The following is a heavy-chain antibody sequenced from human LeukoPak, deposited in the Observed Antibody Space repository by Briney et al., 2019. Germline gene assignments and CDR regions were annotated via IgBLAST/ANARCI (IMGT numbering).Heavy chain of an antibody. V-gene: IGHV3-21*03. Sequence: GGSLRLSCASSGFTFSSYSMNWIRQAPGKGLEWVSSMTASSSHIWYADVVRGRFTISRDNAKNSLYLQMNSLTADDTGVYYCARDANWSSDNWGQGTLVTVSS. CDR1: GFTFSSYS. J-gene: IGHJ4*02. CDR2: MTASSSHI. D-gene: IGHD1-1*01. CDR3: ARDANWSSDN.